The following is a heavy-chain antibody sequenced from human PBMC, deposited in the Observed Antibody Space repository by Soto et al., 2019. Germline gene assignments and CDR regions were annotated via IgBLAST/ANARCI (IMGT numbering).Heavy chain of an antibody. CDR1: GFTFSSYW. D-gene: IGHD2-2*01. Sequence: GGSLRLSCAASGFTFSSYWMSWVRQAPGKGLEWVSASSSIDGSVYYADSVRGRFTISRDNSKNILYLQMNSLRPEDTALYYCAKDSDQLLFDYYYYGMDVWGQGTRVTVSS. J-gene: IGHJ6*02. CDR3: AKDSDQLLFDYYYYGMDV. CDR2: SSSIDGSV. V-gene: IGHV3-23*01.